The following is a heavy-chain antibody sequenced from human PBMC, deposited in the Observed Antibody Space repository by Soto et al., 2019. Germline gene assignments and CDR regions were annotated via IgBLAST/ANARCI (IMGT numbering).Heavy chain of an antibody. V-gene: IGHV3-30*18. CDR1: GFTVSAYG. Sequence: QVQLVESRGGVVQPGRSLRLSCAAAGFTVSAYGMHRVRQAPGKGLEWVAVISYDGVNKYYADSVKGRFTISRDNSKNTLYLQMNSLRAEDMAVYYCAKSVYNWNDGFFDYWGQGTLVTVSS. D-gene: IGHD1-1*01. CDR2: ISYDGVNK. CDR3: AKSVYNWNDGFFDY. J-gene: IGHJ4*02.